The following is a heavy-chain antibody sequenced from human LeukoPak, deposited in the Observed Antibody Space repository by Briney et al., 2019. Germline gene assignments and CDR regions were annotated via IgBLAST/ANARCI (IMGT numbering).Heavy chain of an antibody. CDR2: VTNNGGST. J-gene: IGHJ3*01. CDR1: GFTFRNYA. D-gene: IGHD2-15*01. CDR3: VKDWAGRGGGFDL. Sequence: GGSLRLSCSASGFTFRNYAMHWVRQAPGKGLEYVSSVTNNGGSTYYADSLKDRFTISRDNSKNTLYLQMNSLRPEDTAVYYCVKDWAGRGGGFDLWGQGTIVSVSS. V-gene: IGHV3-64D*08.